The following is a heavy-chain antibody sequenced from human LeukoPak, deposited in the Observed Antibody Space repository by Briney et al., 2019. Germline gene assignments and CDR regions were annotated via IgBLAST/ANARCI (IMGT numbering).Heavy chain of an antibody. CDR2: INPNSGGT. CDR3: ARDANVAPAGYNWFDP. CDR1: GYTFIGYY. Sequence: ASVKVSCKASGYTFIGYYMHWVRQAPGQGLEWMGWINPNSGGTNYAQKFQGRVTMTRDTSISTAYMELNRLTSDDTAVYYCARDANVAPAGYNWFDPWGQGTLVTVSS. V-gene: IGHV1-2*02. D-gene: IGHD6-13*01. J-gene: IGHJ5*02.